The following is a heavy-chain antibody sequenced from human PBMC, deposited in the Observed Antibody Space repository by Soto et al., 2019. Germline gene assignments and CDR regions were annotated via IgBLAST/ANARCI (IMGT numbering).Heavy chain of an antibody. CDR2: ISGRGNYT. J-gene: IGHJ6*02. V-gene: IGHV3-11*06. Sequence: HVQMVESGGDLVKPGGSLRLSCAVSGFIFSDYYMSWFRQAPEQGLEWIAYISGRGNYTNYADSVRGRFTISRDNIKNSLFLQMNSLRDEDTAIYYCARDGGEIIAAATGGGYGMDVWGQGTTVIVSS. D-gene: IGHD6-6*01. CDR1: GFIFSDYY. CDR3: ARDGGEIIAAATGGGYGMDV.